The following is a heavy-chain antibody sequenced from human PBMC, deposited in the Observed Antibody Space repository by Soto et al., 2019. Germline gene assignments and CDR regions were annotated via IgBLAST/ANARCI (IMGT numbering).Heavy chain of an antibody. D-gene: IGHD3-22*01. J-gene: IGHJ5*02. Sequence: EVQLVESGGGLVQPGRSLRLSCAASGFLFDDFAMHWVRHAPGKGLEWVSGISRNSGEVAYADSVKGRLTISRDNPKQSVYLHLTSLRAETAALYYCAKAPSVVTHWFDPWGQGTLVTVSS. CDR1: GFLFDDFA. CDR3: AKAPSVVTHWFDP. CDR2: ISRNSGEV. V-gene: IGHV3-9*01.